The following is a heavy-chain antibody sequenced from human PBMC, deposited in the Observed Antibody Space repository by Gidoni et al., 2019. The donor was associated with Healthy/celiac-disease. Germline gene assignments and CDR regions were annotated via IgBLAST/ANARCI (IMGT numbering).Heavy chain of an antibody. Sequence: EVQLVESGGGLVQPGGSLRLSCAASGFTFSRYLMNGVRQSQGKGLECVSYISSSSSTIYYADSVKGRFTISRDNAKNSLYLQMNSLRDEDTAVYYCARASYYGSGSYPPPNPLIDYWGQGTLVTVSS. CDR3: ARASYYGSGSYPPPNPLIDY. D-gene: IGHD3-10*01. V-gene: IGHV3-48*02. CDR1: GFTFSRYL. CDR2: ISSSSSTI. J-gene: IGHJ4*02.